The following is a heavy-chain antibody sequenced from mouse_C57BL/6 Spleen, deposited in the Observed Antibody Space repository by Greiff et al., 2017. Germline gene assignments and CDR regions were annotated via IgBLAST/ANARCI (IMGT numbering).Heavy chain of an antibody. CDR1: GYSITSGYY. V-gene: IGHV3-6*01. CDR3: ARDRGPFDD. Sequence: ESGPGLVKPSQSLSLTCSVTGYSITSGYYWNWIRQFPGNKLEWMGFISYDGSNNYNPSLKNRISITRDTSKNQFFLKLNSVTTEDTATYYCARDRGPFDDWGQGTTLTVSS. J-gene: IGHJ2*01. CDR2: ISYDGSN.